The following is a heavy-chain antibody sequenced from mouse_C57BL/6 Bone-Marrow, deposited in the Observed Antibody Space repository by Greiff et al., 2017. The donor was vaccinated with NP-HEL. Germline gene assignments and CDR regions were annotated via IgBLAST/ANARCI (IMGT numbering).Heavy chain of an antibody. CDR3: ARDANSTRYFDV. CDR1: GFTFSDFY. J-gene: IGHJ1*03. CDR2: SRNKANDYTT. V-gene: IGHV7-1*01. Sequence: EVHLVESGGGLVQSGRSLRLSCATSGFTFSDFYMEWVRQAPGQGLEWIAASRNKANDYTTEYSASVKGRFIVSRDTSKNILYLQMNALRAEDTAIYYCARDANSTRYFDVWGTGTTVTVSS.